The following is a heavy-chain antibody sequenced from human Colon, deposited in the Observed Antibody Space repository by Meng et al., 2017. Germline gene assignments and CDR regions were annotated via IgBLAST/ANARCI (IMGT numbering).Heavy chain of an antibody. Sequence: GESLKISCAASGFSFSSFAMSWVRQAPGKGLEWVSTITNRGAPWYTNSVEGRFTISRDTSKNMLYLQLNSLRVEDTAVYYCVKRSAVGEHPPFENWGQGTQVTVSS. D-gene: IGHD3-3*01. CDR3: VKRSAVGEHPPFEN. CDR1: GFSFSSFA. J-gene: IGHJ4*02. CDR2: ITNRGAP. V-gene: IGHV3-23*01.